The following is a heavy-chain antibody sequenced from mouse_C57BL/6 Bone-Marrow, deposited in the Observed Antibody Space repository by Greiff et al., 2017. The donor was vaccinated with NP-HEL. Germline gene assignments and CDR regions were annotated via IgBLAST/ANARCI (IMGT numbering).Heavy chain of an antibody. CDR2: NHPNSGST. J-gene: IGHJ2*01. Sequence: QVQLQQPGAELVKPGASVKLSCKASGYTFTSYWRHWVKQRPGQGLEWIGMNHPNSGSTNNNEKFKSKATRTVDKSSSTTYMPISSLTSEDSAVYYCARWGKYYYGSSPYYFDYWGQGTTLTVSS. CDR1: GYTFTSYW. V-gene: IGHV1-64*01. D-gene: IGHD1-1*01. CDR3: ARWGKYYYGSSPYYFDY.